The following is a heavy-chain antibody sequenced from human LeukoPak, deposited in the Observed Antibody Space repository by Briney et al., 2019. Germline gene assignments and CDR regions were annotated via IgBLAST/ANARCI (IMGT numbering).Heavy chain of an antibody. J-gene: IGHJ3*02. CDR3: AILWNDGPSDAFDI. V-gene: IGHV4-4*07. Sequence: SESLSLTCTLSGGSISTHYGTWIRQPAGKGLEWIGRIYISGSTDYSPSVKCRVTMSIDTSRNQFSLKVSSVTAADTAMYYCAILWNDGPSDAFDIWGQGTKVTVSS. CDR1: GGSISTHY. D-gene: IGHD1-1*01. CDR2: IYISGST.